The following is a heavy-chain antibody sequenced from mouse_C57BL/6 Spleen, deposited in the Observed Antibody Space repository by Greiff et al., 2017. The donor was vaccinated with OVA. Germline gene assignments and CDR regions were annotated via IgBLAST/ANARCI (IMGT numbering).Heavy chain of an antibody. CDR3: ARRYPDY. Sequence: DVKLVESGGGLVKPGGSLKLSCAASGFTFSDYGMHWVRQAPEKGLEWVAYISSGSSTNYYADTVKGRFTISRDNAKNTLFLQMTSLRSEDTAMYYCARRYPDYWGQGTTLTVSS. CDR2: ISSGSSTN. D-gene: IGHD5-1-1*01. CDR1: GFTFSDYG. V-gene: IGHV5-17*01. J-gene: IGHJ2*01.